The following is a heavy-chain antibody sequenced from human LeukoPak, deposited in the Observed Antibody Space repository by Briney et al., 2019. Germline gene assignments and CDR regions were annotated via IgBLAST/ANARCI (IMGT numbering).Heavy chain of an antibody. J-gene: IGHJ4*02. D-gene: IGHD3-22*01. CDR2: ISFSSTHI. CDR1: GFIFSNYD. Sequence: GGSLRLFCAASGFIFSNYDMSWVRQAPGKGLEWVSSISFSSTHIFYADSIQGRFTISRDNAENSLYLQMNSLIAEDTAVYYCARDYCDSSGYSYYFDYWGQGTLVTVSS. V-gene: IGHV3-21*06. CDR3: ARDYCDSSGYSYYFDY.